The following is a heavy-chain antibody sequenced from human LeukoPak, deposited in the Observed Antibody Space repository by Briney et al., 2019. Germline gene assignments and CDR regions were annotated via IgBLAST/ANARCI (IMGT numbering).Heavy chain of an antibody. CDR3: AKDGGYYMDV. Sequence: GGSLRLSCAASGFTFSSYGMNWVRQAPGKGLEWVSYISSSGSTIYYADSVKGRFTISRDNSKNTLYLQMNSLRAEDTAVYYCAKDGGYYMDVWGKGTTVTVSS. CDR2: ISSSGSTI. D-gene: IGHD3-10*01. J-gene: IGHJ6*03. V-gene: IGHV3-48*01. CDR1: GFTFSSYG.